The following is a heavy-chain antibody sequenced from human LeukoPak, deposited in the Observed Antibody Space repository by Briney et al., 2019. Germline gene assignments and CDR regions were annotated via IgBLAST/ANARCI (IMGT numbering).Heavy chain of an antibody. CDR1: GFTFSSYA. J-gene: IGHJ4*02. V-gene: IGHV3-23*01. CDR2: ISGSGTST. D-gene: IGHD2-15*01. CDR3: AKAVASTKYYFDY. Sequence: GGSLRLSCAASGFTFSSYAMSWVRQAPGMGLEWVSAISGSGTSTYYADSVKGRFTISKDNSRSTLYLQMNSLRAEDTAVYYCAKAVASTKYYFDYWGQGTLVTVSS.